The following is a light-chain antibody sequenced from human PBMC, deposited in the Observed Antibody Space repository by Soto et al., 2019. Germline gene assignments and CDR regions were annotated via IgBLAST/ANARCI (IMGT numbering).Light chain of an antibody. CDR1: QSVSSSY. CDR3: QQYGSSPGT. Sequence: EIVVTQSPGTLSLSPGERATLSCRASQSVSSSYLAWHQQKPGQAPRLLIYGASSRATGIPDRFSGSGSGTDFTLTISRLEPEDFAVYYCQQYGSSPGTFGQGTKVDIK. V-gene: IGKV3-20*01. J-gene: IGKJ1*01. CDR2: GAS.